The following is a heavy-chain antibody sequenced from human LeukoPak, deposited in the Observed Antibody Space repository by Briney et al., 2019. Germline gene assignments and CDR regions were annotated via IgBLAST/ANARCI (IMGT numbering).Heavy chain of an antibody. Sequence: KPSQTLSLTCAVSGGSISSGGYSWSWIRQSPGKGLEWIGYIRYSGSTNYNPSLKSRVTILVDTPKNQFSLKLSSVTAADTAVYYCARGVLVGTTGYYFDYWGQGTLVTVSS. D-gene: IGHD1-1*01. CDR1: GGSISSGGYS. V-gene: IGHV4-61*08. J-gene: IGHJ4*02. CDR3: ARGVLVGTTGYYFDY. CDR2: IRYSGST.